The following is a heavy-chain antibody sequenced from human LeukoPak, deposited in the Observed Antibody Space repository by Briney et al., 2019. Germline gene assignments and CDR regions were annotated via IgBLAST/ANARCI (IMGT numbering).Heavy chain of an antibody. CDR3: ARANSLYCSSTTCLFDY. J-gene: IGHJ4*02. Sequence: ASVKVSCKASGYTFTDYYMHLVRQAPGQGFEWMGWINPNDGDTNYAQKFQGRVTMTRDTAIRTAHMEVRRMRYDATAVYYCARANSLYCSSTTCLFDYWGQGTLVTVSS. CDR1: GYTFTDYY. D-gene: IGHD2-2*01. CDR2: INPNDGDT. V-gene: IGHV1-2*02.